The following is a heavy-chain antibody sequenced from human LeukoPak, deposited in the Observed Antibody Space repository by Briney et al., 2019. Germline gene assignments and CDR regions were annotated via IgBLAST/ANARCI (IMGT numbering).Heavy chain of an antibody. Sequence: GGSLRLSCAASGFTFSTYWMSWVRQAPGKGLEWVAVISYDGSNKYYADSVKGRFTISRDNSKNTLYLQMNSLRAEDTAVYYCAREGEDIVATITGWIDYWGQGTLVTVSS. J-gene: IGHJ4*02. CDR3: AREGEDIVATITGWIDY. D-gene: IGHD5-12*01. CDR1: GFTFSTYW. CDR2: ISYDGSNK. V-gene: IGHV3-30*03.